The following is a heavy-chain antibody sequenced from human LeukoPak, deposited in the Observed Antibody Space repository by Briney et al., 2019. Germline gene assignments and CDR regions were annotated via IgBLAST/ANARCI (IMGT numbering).Heavy chain of an antibody. V-gene: IGHV4-4*02. Sequence: SETLSLTCAVSGGSISSSNWWSWVRQPPGKGLEWIGEIYHSGSTNYNPSLKSRVTISVDTSKNQFSLKLSSVTAADTAVYYCARGGGSGWYLDFDYWGQGTLVTVSS. D-gene: IGHD6-19*01. CDR3: ARGGGSGWYLDFDY. J-gene: IGHJ4*02. CDR2: IYHSGST. CDR1: GGSISSSNW.